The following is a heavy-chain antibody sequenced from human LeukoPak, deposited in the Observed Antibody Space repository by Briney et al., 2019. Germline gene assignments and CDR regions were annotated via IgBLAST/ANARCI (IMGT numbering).Heavy chain of an antibody. J-gene: IGHJ4*02. CDR3: ARDYPGFGELLGLDY. CDR1: GYSISSGYY. CDR2: IYHSGST. V-gene: IGHV4-38-2*02. Sequence: SETLSLTCTVSGYSISSGYYWGWIRQPPGKGLEWIGSIYHSGSTYYNPSLKSRVTISVDTSKNQFSLKLSSVTAADTAIYYCARDYPGFGELLGLDYWGQGTLVTVSS. D-gene: IGHD3-10*01.